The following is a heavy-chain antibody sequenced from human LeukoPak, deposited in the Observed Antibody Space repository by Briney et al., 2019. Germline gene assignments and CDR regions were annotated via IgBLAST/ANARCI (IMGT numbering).Heavy chain of an antibody. CDR1: GFTFSDYS. CDR3: SRRFDC. CDR2: IDGSGDTI. V-gene: IGHV3-48*02. J-gene: IGHJ4*02. Sequence: PGGSLRLSCAASGFTFSDYSMDWVRQAPGKGLEWVSYIDGSGDTIYYADSVKGRFTISRENAKNSLDLQMNSLRDEDTAVYYCSRRFDCWGQGTLVTVSS.